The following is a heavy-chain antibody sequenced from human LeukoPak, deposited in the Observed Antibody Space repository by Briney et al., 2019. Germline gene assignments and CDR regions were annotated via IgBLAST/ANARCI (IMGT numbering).Heavy chain of an antibody. Sequence: ASVKVSCKASGYTFTSYGINWVRQAPGQGLEWMGWISAYNGDTNYAQKLQGRVTMTTDTSTSTVYMELSSLRSGDTAVYYCAKVKVVITLSWDFQHWGQGTLVTVSS. D-gene: IGHD3-22*01. CDR2: ISAYNGDT. V-gene: IGHV1-18*01. J-gene: IGHJ1*01. CDR3: AKVKVVITLSWDFQH. CDR1: GYTFTSYG.